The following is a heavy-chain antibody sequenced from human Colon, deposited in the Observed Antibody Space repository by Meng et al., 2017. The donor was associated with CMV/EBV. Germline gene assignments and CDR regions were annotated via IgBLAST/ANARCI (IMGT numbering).Heavy chain of an antibody. CDR2: INGVGDIT. D-gene: IGHD2-21*01. V-gene: IGHV3-23*01. Sequence: GESLKISCAASGFTFNRNSMSWVRQAPGKGLEWVSGINGVGDITYYADSVKGRFTISRDNSKNTLYLRMIDLRAEDTAMYYCAKDRAYCGSFSCSPNYFDGWGQGNLVTVS. J-gene: IGHJ4*02. CDR3: AKDRAYCGSFSCSPNYFDG. CDR1: GFTFNRNS.